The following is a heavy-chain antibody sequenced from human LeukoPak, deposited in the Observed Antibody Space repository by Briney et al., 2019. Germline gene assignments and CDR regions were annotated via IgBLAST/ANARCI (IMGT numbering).Heavy chain of an antibody. CDR1: GDSISSYY. CDR2: IYYSGTT. D-gene: IGHD3-16*01. Sequence: SETLSLTCSVSGDSISSYYWSWIRQPPGKGLEWIGYIYYSGTTKYNTSLESRGTISVDTSKSQFSLKVNPVTSADTAIYYCATSYYDYDRWDYWGQGALVTVSS. CDR3: ATSYYDYDRWDY. V-gene: IGHV4-59*01. J-gene: IGHJ4*02.